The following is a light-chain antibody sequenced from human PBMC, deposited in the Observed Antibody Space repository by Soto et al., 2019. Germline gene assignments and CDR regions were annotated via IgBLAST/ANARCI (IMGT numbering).Light chain of an antibody. J-gene: IGKJ4*01. CDR2: GAF. V-gene: IGKV1-39*01. CDR1: QSISNY. Sequence: DIQMTQSPSSLSASVGDRVTITCRTSQSISNYLNWYQQQPGKAPKLLIYGAFSLQSGVPSRFSGSGSGTDFTLTISSLQPEDFATYYCQQSYSAPQVTFGGGTKVDSK. CDR3: QQSYSAPQVT.